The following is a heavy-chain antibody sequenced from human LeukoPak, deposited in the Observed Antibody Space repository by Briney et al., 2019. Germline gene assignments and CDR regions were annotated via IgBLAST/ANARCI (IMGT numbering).Heavy chain of an antibody. J-gene: IGHJ5*02. Sequence: SETLSLTCAVYGGSFSGYYWSWIRHPPGKGLEWIGEINHSGSTNYNPSLKSRVTISVDTSKNQFSLKLSSVTAADTAVYYCARGSIAAAGTSWFDPWGQGTLVTVSS. CDR1: GGSFSGYY. CDR3: ARGSIAAAGTSWFDP. D-gene: IGHD6-13*01. CDR2: INHSGST. V-gene: IGHV4-34*01.